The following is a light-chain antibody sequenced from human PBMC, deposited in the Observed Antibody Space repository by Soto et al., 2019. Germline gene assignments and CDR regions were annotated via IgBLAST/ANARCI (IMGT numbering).Light chain of an antibody. CDR3: SSFAGSTVV. CDR2: EVS. J-gene: IGLJ2*01. CDR1: SSDIGSYNH. Sequence: QLVLTQPPSASGSPGQSVTISCTGTSSDIGSYNHVSWYQQHPGKAPKLMIYEVSKRPSGVPDRFSGSKSGNTASLTVSGLQAEDEADYYCSSFAGSTVVFGGGTKLTVL. V-gene: IGLV2-8*01.